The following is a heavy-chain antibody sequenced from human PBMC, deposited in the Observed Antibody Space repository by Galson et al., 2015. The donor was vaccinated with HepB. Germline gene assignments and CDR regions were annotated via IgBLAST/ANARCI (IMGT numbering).Heavy chain of an antibody. D-gene: IGHD4-11*01. CDR3: AREIFDYSNSNRFFDY. CDR1: GFTFTTYS. V-gene: IGHV3-21*01. J-gene: IGHJ4*02. Sequence: SLRLSCASSGFTFTTYSMNWVRQAPGKGLEWVSSISSGSNYIYYADSVKGRFTISRGNAKNSLYLQMNSLRAEDTAVYYCAREIFDYSNSNRFFDYWGQGTLVTVSS. CDR2: ISSGSNYI.